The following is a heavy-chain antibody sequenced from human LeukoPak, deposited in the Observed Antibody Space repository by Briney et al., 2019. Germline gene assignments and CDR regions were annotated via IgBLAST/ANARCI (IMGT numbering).Heavy chain of an antibody. CDR2: ISPNSGGT. Sequence: GASVKVSCKASGYTFTSYYLHWVRQAPGQGLEWMGWISPNSGGTNYAQKFQGRVTMTRDTSISTAYMELSRLRSDDTAIYYCARDSSEGYLDYWGQGTMVTVSS. J-gene: IGHJ4*02. CDR1: GYTFTSYY. CDR3: ARDSSEGYLDY. D-gene: IGHD1-26*01. V-gene: IGHV1-2*02.